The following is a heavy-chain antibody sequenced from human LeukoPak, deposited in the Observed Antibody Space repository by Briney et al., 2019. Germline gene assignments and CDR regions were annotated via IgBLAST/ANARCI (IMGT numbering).Heavy chain of an antibody. CDR2: IYYSGST. CDR3: ARDGVVPAAIRPYYYYYGMDV. CDR1: GGSISSGDYY. J-gene: IGHJ6*02. D-gene: IGHD2-2*02. Sequence: SQTLSLTCTVSGGSISSGDYYWSWIRQPPGKGLEWIGYIYYSGSTYYNPSLKSRITISVDTTKNQFSLKLSSVTAADTAVYYCARDGVVPAAIRPYYYYYGMDVWGQGTPVTVSS. V-gene: IGHV4-30-4*01.